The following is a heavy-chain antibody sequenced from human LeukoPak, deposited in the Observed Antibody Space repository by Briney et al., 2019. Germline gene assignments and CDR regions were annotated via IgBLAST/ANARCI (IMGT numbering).Heavy chain of an antibody. CDR1: GVTFSNYS. D-gene: IGHD5-12*01. CDR2: ISSSSSTM. V-gene: IGHV3-48*04. Sequence: GGSLRLSCAASGVTFSNYSMNWVRQAPGKGLEWVSYISSSSSTMYYPDSVRGRFTISIDNAKNSLYLQMNSLRAEDTAVYYCARAGSHRNSGYDYWGQGTLVTVSS. CDR3: ARAGSHRNSGYDY. J-gene: IGHJ4*02.